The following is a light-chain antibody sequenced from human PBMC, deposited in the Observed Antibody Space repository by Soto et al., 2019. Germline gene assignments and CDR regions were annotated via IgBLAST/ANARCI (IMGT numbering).Light chain of an antibody. CDR2: GAS. CDR1: QSVSSSY. CDR3: QQYGNSLS. J-gene: IGKJ4*01. V-gene: IGKV3-20*01. Sequence: EIVLTQSPGTLSLSPGEGATLSCRASQSVSSSYLAWYQQKPGRAPRLLIYGASSRATGIPDRFSGSGSGTEFPLTISSLEPEDFAVYVCQQYGNSLSFGGGTKVEIK.